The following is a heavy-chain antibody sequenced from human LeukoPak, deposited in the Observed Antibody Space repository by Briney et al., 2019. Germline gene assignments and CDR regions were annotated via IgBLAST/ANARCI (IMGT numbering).Heavy chain of an antibody. CDR3: ARVGATTALPYYYYMDV. J-gene: IGHJ6*03. V-gene: IGHV4-34*01. D-gene: IGHD1-26*01. Sequence: SETLSLTCAVYGGSFSGYYWSWIRQPPGKGLEWIGEINHSGSTNYNPSLKSRVTISVDTSKNQFSLKLSSVTAADTAVYYCARVGATTALPYYYYMDVWGKGTTVTISS. CDR1: GGSFSGYY. CDR2: INHSGST.